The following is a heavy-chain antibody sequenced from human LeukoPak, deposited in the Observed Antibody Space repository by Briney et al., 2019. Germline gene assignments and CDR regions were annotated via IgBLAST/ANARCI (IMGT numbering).Heavy chain of an antibody. CDR3: ATGLSSYETSDYPILKY. V-gene: IGHV1-46*01. D-gene: IGHD3-22*01. CDR2: INPSGGT. CDR1: GYTFTRHS. J-gene: IGHJ4*02. Sequence: ASVKVSCKASGYTFTRHSMNWVRQAPGQGLEWMGIINPSGGTSYAQKFQGRVTMTRNTPISTAYMELSNLRPEDTAVYYCATGLSSYETSDYPILKYWGPGTLVTVSS.